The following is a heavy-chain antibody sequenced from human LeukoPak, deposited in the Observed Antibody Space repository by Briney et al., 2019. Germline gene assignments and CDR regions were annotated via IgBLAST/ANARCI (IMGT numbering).Heavy chain of an antibody. V-gene: IGHV1-3*01. D-gene: IGHD6-19*01. CDR1: GYTFTSYA. J-gene: IGHJ3*02. CDR3: AREGAVAGNEDAFDI. CDR2: INAGNGNT. Sequence: VASVKVSCKASGYTFTSYAMHWVRQAPGQRLEWMGWINAGNGNTKYSQKFQGRVTITRDTSASTAYMELSSLRSEDTAVYYCAREGAVAGNEDAFDIWGQGTMVTVSS.